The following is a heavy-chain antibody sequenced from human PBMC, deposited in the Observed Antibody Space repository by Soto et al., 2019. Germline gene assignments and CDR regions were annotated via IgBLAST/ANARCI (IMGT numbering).Heavy chain of an antibody. Sequence: EVQLLESGGGLVQPGGSLRLSCVASGFTFKTYAMTWVRQAPGKGLEWVSAISGGGDTTSYADSVKGRFTVSRDGSKNTLYLQMSSLRAEDTALYYWAKGRGGSGSLPPRVDFWGQGTLVTVSS. V-gene: IGHV3-23*01. CDR3: AKGRGGSGSLPPRVDF. J-gene: IGHJ4*02. CDR1: GFTFKTYA. CDR2: ISGGGDTT. D-gene: IGHD3-10*01.